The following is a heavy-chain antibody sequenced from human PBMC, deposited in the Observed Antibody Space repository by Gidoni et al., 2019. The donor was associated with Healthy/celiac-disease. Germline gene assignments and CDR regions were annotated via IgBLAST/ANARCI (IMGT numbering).Heavy chain of an antibody. D-gene: IGHD3-16*02. V-gene: IGHV4-39*01. CDR1: GGSISSSSYY. CDR3: AGLKGSRMVWGSYRYYFDY. CDR2: IYYSGST. Sequence: QLQLQESGPGLVKPSETLSLTCTVSGGSISSSSYYWGWIRQPPGKGLEWIGCIYYSGSTYYNPSLKSRVTISVDTSKNQFSLKLSSVTAADTAVYYCAGLKGSRMVWGSYRYYFDYWGQGTLVTVSS. J-gene: IGHJ4*02.